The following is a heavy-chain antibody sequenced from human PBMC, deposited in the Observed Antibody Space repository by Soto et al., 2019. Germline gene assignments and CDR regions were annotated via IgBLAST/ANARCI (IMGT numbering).Heavy chain of an antibody. Sequence: GGSLRLSCASSGFTFSTYSMNWVRQAPGKVLEWVSYISSSSSTIYYADSVKGRFTISRDNAKNSLYLQMTSLRAEDTAVYYCAGRTDYGDYYYGMDVWGQGTTVTVSS. D-gene: IGHD4-17*01. J-gene: IGHJ6*02. CDR2: ISSSSSTI. CDR1: GFTFSTYS. CDR3: AGRTDYGDYYYGMDV. V-gene: IGHV3-48*01.